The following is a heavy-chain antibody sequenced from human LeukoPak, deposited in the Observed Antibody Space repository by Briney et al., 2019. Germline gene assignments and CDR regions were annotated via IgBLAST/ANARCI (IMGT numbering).Heavy chain of an antibody. CDR1: GFTFTSYG. CDR3: AKDRETTSSGTFDS. D-gene: IGHD6-13*01. Sequence: GGSLRLSCAASGFTFTSYGMHCVRQAPGKGLEWVAFVSEDGTNEKYADSMKGRFTISRDNSNNTLYLQMNSLRAEDTGIYYCAKDRETTSSGTFDSWGQGTLVTVSS. V-gene: IGHV3-30*18. CDR2: VSEDGTNE. J-gene: IGHJ4*02.